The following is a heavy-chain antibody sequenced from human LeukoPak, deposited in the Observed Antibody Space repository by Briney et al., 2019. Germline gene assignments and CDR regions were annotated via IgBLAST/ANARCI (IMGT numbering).Heavy chain of an antibody. D-gene: IGHD3-9*01. Sequence: ASVNVSCKASVYTFTSYGISWVRQAPGQGLEWMGWISAYNGNTNYAQKLQGRVTMTTDTSTSTAYMELRSLRSDDTAVYYCARDWAPLTGYYSAEYFQHWGQGTLVTVSS. CDR2: ISAYNGNT. J-gene: IGHJ1*01. CDR1: VYTFTSYG. V-gene: IGHV1-18*01. CDR3: ARDWAPLTGYYSAEYFQH.